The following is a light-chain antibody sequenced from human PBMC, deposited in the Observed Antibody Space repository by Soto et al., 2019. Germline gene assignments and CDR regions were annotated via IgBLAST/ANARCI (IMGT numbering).Light chain of an antibody. V-gene: IGLV2-8*01. CDR2: EVS. Sequence: QSALTQPPSASGSPGQSVTISCTGTSSDVGAYNYVSWYQQHPGKAPKLMIYEVSKWPSGVPDRFFGSKSGNTASLTVSGLQTEDEADDYCSSYAGNNILVFGGGTNLTVL. CDR1: SSDVGAYNY. CDR3: SSYAGNNILV. J-gene: IGLJ2*01.